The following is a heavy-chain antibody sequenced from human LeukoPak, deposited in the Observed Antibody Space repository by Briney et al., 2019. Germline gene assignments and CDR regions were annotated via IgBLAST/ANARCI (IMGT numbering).Heavy chain of an antibody. Sequence: GGSLRLSCAASGFTFSNAWMSWVRQAPGKGLEWVGRIKSKTDGGTTDYAAPVKGRFTISRDDSKNTLYLQMNSLKPEDTAVYYCTTDRLAVAGTCYFDYWGQGTLVTVSS. CDR2: IKSKTDGGTT. CDR3: TTDRLAVAGTCYFDY. D-gene: IGHD6-19*01. V-gene: IGHV3-15*01. CDR1: GFTFSNAW. J-gene: IGHJ4*02.